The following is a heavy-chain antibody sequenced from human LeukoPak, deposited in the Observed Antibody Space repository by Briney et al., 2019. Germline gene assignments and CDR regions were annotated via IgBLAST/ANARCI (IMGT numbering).Heavy chain of an antibody. J-gene: IGHJ4*02. CDR1: GFTFSNYG. V-gene: IGHV3-30*02. Sequence: PGGSLRLSCAASGFTFSNYGMHWVRQAPGKGLEWVAFVRYDESTKFYADSVKGRFTISRDNSKTTLYLQMDSLRAEDTAVYYCAKDVPAAYFDYWGQGTLVTVSS. D-gene: IGHD2-2*01. CDR3: AKDVPAAYFDY. CDR2: VRYDESTK.